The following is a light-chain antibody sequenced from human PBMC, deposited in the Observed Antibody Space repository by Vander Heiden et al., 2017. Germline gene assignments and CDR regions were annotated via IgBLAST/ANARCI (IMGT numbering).Light chain of an antibody. CDR2: NNN. Sequence: QSVLTQPPSASGTPGQRVTISCSGSSSNIGSNYVFWYQQLPGTAPKLLIYNNNQWPSGVPDRFSGSKSGTSGSLAISGLQSDDEADYYCATWDDSLNAWVFGGGTKVTVL. CDR3: ATWDDSLNAWV. CDR1: SSNIGSNY. V-gene: IGLV1-44*01. J-gene: IGLJ3*02.